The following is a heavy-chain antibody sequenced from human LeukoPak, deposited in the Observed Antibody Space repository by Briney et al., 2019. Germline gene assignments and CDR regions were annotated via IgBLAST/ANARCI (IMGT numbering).Heavy chain of an antibody. Sequence: ASVKVSCKASGYTFTGYYMHWVRQAPGQGLEWMGWINPNSGGTNYAQKFQGRVTMTRDTSISTAYMELSRLRSDDTAVYYCARIPLGTIFGVVMTFDYWGQGTLVTVSS. J-gene: IGHJ4*02. CDR1: GYTFTGYY. CDR2: INPNSGGT. V-gene: IGHV1-2*02. CDR3: ARIPLGTIFGVVMTFDY. D-gene: IGHD3-3*01.